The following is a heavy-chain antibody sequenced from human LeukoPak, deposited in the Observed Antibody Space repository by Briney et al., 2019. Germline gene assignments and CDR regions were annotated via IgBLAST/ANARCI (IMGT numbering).Heavy chain of an antibody. CDR3: ESGYDRIFDY. Sequence: SETLSLTCTVSGGSISSSSYYWGWIRQPPGKGLEWIGSIYYSGSTYYNPSLKSRVTISVDTSKNQFSLKLSSVTAADTAVYYCESGYDRIFDYWGQGTLVTVSS. CDR1: GGSISSSSYY. D-gene: IGHD3-22*01. J-gene: IGHJ4*02. V-gene: IGHV4-39*07. CDR2: IYYSGST.